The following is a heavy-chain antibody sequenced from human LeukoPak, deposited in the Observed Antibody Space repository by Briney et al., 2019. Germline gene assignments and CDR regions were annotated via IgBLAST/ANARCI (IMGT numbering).Heavy chain of an antibody. CDR1: GGSISRYY. V-gene: IGHV4-59*08. CDR3: ARHRGSYYYYGMDV. J-gene: IGHJ6*02. Sequence: SETLSLTCTVSGGSISRYYWSWIRQPPGKGLEWIGYIYYSGSTNYNPSLKSRVTISVDTSKNQFSLKLSSVTAADTAVYYCARHRGSYYYYGMDVWGQGTTVTVSS. D-gene: IGHD2-15*01. CDR2: IYYSGST.